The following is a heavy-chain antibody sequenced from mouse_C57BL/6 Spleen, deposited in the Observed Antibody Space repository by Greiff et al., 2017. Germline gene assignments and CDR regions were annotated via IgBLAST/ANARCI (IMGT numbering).Heavy chain of an antibody. Sequence: VQLQQSGAELVKPGASVKISCKASGYAFSSYWMNWVKQRPGKGLEWIGQIYPGDGDTNYNGKFKGKATLTADKSSSTAYMQLSSLTSEDSAVYFCARHEIYDYDDGFAYWGQGTLVTVSA. CDR3: ARHEIYDYDDGFAY. CDR1: GYAFSSYW. CDR2: IYPGDGDT. D-gene: IGHD2-4*01. V-gene: IGHV1-80*01. J-gene: IGHJ3*01.